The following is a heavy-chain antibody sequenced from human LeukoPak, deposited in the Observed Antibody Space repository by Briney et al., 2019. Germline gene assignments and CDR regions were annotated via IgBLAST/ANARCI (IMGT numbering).Heavy chain of an antibody. CDR2: MNEDGGEI. D-gene: IGHD2-21*01. Sequence: GGSLRLSCAASGFTFSSYSMNWVRQAPGKGLEWVASMNEDGGEIHYVDSVKGRFTISRDNAKNSLYLQMNSLTAEDTAVYYCVRAYHPGGWFDPWGQGTLVTVSS. V-gene: IGHV3-7*04. CDR1: GFTFSSYS. J-gene: IGHJ5*02. CDR3: VRAYHPGGWFDP.